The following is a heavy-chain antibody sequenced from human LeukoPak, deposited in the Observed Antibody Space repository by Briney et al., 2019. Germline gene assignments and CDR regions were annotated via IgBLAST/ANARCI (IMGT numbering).Heavy chain of an antibody. J-gene: IGHJ3*02. CDR3: ARDFDSPMAFDI. CDR1: GSSISSDNYY. CDR2: IYASGST. D-gene: IGHD3-9*01. Sequence: SETLSLTCTVSGSSISSDNYYWSWIRQPAGKGLEWIGRIYASGSTNYNPSLKSRITISVDTSKNQFSLKLSSVTAADTAMYYCARDFDSPMAFDIWGQGTMVTVSS. V-gene: IGHV4-61*02.